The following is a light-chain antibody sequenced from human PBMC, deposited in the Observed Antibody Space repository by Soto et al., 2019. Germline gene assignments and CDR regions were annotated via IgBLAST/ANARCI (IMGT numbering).Light chain of an antibody. J-gene: IGKJ2*01. CDR3: QHYGTSLYT. V-gene: IGKV3-20*01. Sequence: DIVLTQSPGTLSLSPGERATLSCRASQIISSTYLGWYQQKPGQAPRLLIYGASSRTTGIPDRFSGSGSGTDFTLTISRLEPEDLAVYYCQHYGTSLYTFGQGTKLEIK. CDR1: QIISSTY. CDR2: GAS.